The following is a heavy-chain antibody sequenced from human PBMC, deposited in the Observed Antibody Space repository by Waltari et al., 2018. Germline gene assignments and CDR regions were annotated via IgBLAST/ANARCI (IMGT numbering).Heavy chain of an antibody. Sequence: QVQLVQSGAEGKKPGASVKVPCKVSGDSPTELSMHWVRQAPGKGLEWMGGFDPEDDEIVYAQKFQGRVTMTEDTATDTAYMELSSLRSEDTAVYYCTTERGGRLDHWGQGTLVTVSS. D-gene: IGHD3-10*01. CDR2: FDPEDDEI. V-gene: IGHV1-24*01. CDR3: TTERGGRLDH. CDR1: GDSPTELS. J-gene: IGHJ4*02.